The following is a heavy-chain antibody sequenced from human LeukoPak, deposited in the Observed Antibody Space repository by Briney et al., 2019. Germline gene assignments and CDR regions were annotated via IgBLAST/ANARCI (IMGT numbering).Heavy chain of an antibody. CDR1: GLTFSSYA. D-gene: IGHD3-10*01. CDR3: VNDGAGAFDI. CDR2: ISSDGGDR. J-gene: IGHJ3*02. V-gene: IGHV3-30*04. Sequence: GGSLRLSCVVSGLTFSSYAIHWVRRATGKGLEWVAVISSDGGDRYYADYGKGRFTNSRENSKNTLYLQMNSLRIEDTAVYYCVNDGAGAFDIWGQGTKVTVSA.